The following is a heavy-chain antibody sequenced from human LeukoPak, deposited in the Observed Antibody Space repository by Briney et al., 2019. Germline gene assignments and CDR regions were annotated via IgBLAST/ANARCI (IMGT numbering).Heavy chain of an antibody. V-gene: IGHV4-34*01. CDR2: INHSGST. Sequence: SETLSLTCAVYGGSFSGYYWSWIRQPPGKGLEWIGEINHSGSTNYNPSLKSRVTISVDTSKNQFSLKLSSATAADTAVYYCARSGYSSGWYPRSQFDYWGQGTLVTVSS. D-gene: IGHD6-19*01. J-gene: IGHJ4*02. CDR1: GGSFSGYY. CDR3: ARSGYSSGWYPRSQFDY.